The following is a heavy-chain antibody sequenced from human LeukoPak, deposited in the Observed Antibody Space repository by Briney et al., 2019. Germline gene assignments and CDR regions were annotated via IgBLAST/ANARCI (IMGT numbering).Heavy chain of an antibody. D-gene: IGHD5-24*01. CDR2: INPNGGST. CDR3: ARSIGYNVALRFDL. CDR1: GYTFTSYY. V-gene: IGHV1-46*01. J-gene: IGHJ2*01. Sequence: ASVKVSCKASGYTFTSYYMHWVRQAPGQGLEWVGIINPNGGSTTYAQKFQGRVTMTRDMSTSTVYMELSRLRSEDTAVYYCARSIGYNVALRFDLWGRGTLVSVSS.